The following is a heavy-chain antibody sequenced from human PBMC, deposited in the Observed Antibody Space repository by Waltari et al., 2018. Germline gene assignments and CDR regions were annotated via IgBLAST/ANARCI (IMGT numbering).Heavy chain of an antibody. CDR2: ISYDGNKK. D-gene: IGHD6-19*01. J-gene: IGHJ4*02. Sequence: QVQLVESGGGVVQPGRSLRLSCEASGFSFRNFGMHWVSQAPGKGVGWVAVISYDGNKKDYADSVKGRFTISRYNSKNMLYLQMSSLRTEDTAVYYCAKLFDSSGNDFDHWGQGTLVTVSS. V-gene: IGHV3-30*18. CDR3: AKLFDSSGNDFDH. CDR1: GFSFRNFG.